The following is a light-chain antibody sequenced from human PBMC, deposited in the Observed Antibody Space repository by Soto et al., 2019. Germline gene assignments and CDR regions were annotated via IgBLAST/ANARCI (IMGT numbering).Light chain of an antibody. V-gene: IGKV3-15*01. Sequence: EIVMTQSPATLSVSPGEGATLSCRASQSVSNNLAWYQQKPGQAPRLLIYDSSTRATGIPARFSGSWSGTQFTLTISSLQSQDFAVYYCQQYHKWPPATFGQGTKVEIK. J-gene: IGKJ1*01. CDR3: QQYHKWPPAT. CDR1: QSVSNN. CDR2: DSS.